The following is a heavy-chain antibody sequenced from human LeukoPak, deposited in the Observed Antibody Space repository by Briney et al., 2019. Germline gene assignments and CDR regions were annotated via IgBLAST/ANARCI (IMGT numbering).Heavy chain of an antibody. CDR2: ITGSGGGT. J-gene: IGHJ4*02. V-gene: IGHV3-23*01. CDR3: AKDLFSSGSYHAIIDY. CDR1: GYTFSSHA. D-gene: IGHD1-26*01. Sequence: GVSLRLSCAASGYTFSSHAMSWVRQAPGKGLEWVSGITGSGGGTYYADSVKGRFTISRDNSKNTVYVQMNSLRAEDTAVYYCAKDLFSSGSYHAIIDYWGQGTLVTVSS.